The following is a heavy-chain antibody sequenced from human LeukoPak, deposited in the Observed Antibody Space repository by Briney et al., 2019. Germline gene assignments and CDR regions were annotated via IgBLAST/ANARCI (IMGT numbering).Heavy chain of an antibody. CDR3: ATDPARRVATMVDS. CDR1: GFTFSSYG. V-gene: IGHV3-30*02. CDR2: IRYDGSNK. J-gene: IGHJ4*02. D-gene: IGHD5-12*01. Sequence: GSLILSCSASGFTFSSYGMHWVRQAPGKGLEWVAFIRYDGSNKYYADSVKGRFTISRDNSKNTLYLQMNSLRAEDTAVYYCATDPARRVATMVDSWGPGTPVTVSS.